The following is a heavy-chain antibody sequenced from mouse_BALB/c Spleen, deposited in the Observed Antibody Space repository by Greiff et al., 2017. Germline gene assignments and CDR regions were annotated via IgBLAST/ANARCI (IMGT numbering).Heavy chain of an antibody. Sequence: QVHVKQSGPELVKPGASVKMSCKASGYTFTDYVISWVKQRTGQGLEWIGEIYPGSGSTYYNEKFKGKATLTADKSSNTAYMQLSSLTSEDSAVYFCARSRGSSYYWYFDVWGAGTTVTVSS. CDR3: ARSRGSSYYWYFDV. D-gene: IGHD1-1*01. CDR1: GYTFTDYV. J-gene: IGHJ1*01. V-gene: IGHV1-77*01. CDR2: IYPGSGST.